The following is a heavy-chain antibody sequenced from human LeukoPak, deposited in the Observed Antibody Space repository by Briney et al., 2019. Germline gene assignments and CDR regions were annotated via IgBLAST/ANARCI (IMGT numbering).Heavy chain of an antibody. V-gene: IGHV5-51*01. CDR1: GYRFTSYW. D-gene: IGHD3-9*01. Sequence: GESLKISCKGPGYRFTSYWIGWVRQMPRKGLEWRGIIYPGDSDTRYSPSFQGQVTISADKSISTAYLQWSSLKASDTAMYYCARRNPLTQDAFDSWGQGTMVTVSS. CDR2: IYPGDSDT. J-gene: IGHJ3*02. CDR3: ARRNPLTQDAFDS.